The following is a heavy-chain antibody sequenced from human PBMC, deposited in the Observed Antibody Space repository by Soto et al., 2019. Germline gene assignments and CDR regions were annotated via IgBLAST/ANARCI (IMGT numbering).Heavy chain of an antibody. V-gene: IGHV4-38-2*02. CDR3: VRDQYSGYDFAL. CDR2: IPSRGRP. D-gene: IGHD5-12*01. CDR1: GYSISSGHY. Sequence: SETLSLTCAVSGYSISSGHYWAWVRQPPGKGPEWIGYIPSRGRPFYNPSLTSRGTISADSSKNQLSLQLTSVTAADTAVYYCVRDQYSGYDFALRGQGNLVTVSS. J-gene: IGHJ5*02.